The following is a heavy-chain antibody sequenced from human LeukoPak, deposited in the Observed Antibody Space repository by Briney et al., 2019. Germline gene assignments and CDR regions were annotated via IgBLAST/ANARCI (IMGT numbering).Heavy chain of an antibody. CDR3: ARVFIEDSYGSYYYYGMGV. CDR2: IIPVLGIA. Sequence: ASVKVSCKASGGTFSSYAISWVRQAPGQGLEWMGRIIPVLGIANYAQKFQGRVTITADKSTSTAYMELSSLRSEDTAVYYCARVFIEDSYGSYYYYGMGVWGQGTTVTVSS. V-gene: IGHV1-69*04. D-gene: IGHD5-18*01. J-gene: IGHJ6*02. CDR1: GGTFSSYA.